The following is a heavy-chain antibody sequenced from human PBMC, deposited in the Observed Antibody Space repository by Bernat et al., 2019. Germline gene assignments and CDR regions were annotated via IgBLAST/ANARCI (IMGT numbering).Heavy chain of an antibody. Sequence: QITLKESGPTQVKPTQTLTLTCTVSGFSLSNARMGVSWIRQPPGKALEWLAHIFSNDEKSYSTSLKSRLTISKDTSKSQVVLTMTNMDPVDTATYYCARMFRPFYSSSWYYFDYWGQGTLVTVSS. D-gene: IGHD6-13*01. CDR2: IFSNDEK. CDR1: GFSLSNARMG. V-gene: IGHV2-26*01. J-gene: IGHJ4*02. CDR3: ARMFRPFYSSSWYYFDY.